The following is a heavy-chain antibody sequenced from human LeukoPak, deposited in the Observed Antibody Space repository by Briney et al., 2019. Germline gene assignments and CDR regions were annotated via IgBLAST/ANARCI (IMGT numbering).Heavy chain of an antibody. D-gene: IGHD3-22*01. CDR1: GFTFSSYA. Sequence: GGSLRLSCAASGFTFSSYAMSWVRQAPGKGLEWVSYISTSSNSLYYADSVKGRFTISRDNAKNSLYLQMNSLRAEDTAVYYCARNPPRGYDSSGYQVYWGQGTLVTVSS. CDR3: ARNPPRGYDSSGYQVY. CDR2: ISTSSNSL. J-gene: IGHJ4*02. V-gene: IGHV3-48*01.